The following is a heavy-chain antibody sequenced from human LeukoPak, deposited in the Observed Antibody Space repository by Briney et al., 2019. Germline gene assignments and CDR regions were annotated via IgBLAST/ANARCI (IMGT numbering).Heavy chain of an antibody. J-gene: IGHJ5*02. D-gene: IGHD3-3*01. CDR2: INHSGST. CDR1: GGFFSGYH. Sequence: KPSETLSLTCAVYGGFFSGYHWSWIRQPPGKGLEWIGEINHSGSTNYNPSLKSRVTISVDTSKNQFSLKLSSVTAADTTVYYCARGPLRSGYYRPNWFDPWGQGTLVTVSS. CDR3: ARGPLRSGYYRPNWFDP. V-gene: IGHV4-34*01.